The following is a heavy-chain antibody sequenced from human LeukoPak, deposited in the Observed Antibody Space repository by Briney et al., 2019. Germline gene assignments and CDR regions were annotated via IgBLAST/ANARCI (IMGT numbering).Heavy chain of an antibody. D-gene: IGHD2-15*01. V-gene: IGHV3-11*04. CDR1: GFTFSDYY. J-gene: IGHJ4*02. CDR3: ARGDCNGGSCYLSLTTIDY. Sequence: PGGSLRLSCAASGFTFSDYYMSWIRQAPGKGLEWVSYISSSGSTIYYADSVKGRFTISRDNAKNTLYLQINSLRAEDTAVYYCARGDCNGGSCYLSLTTIDYWGQGTLVTVSS. CDR2: ISSSGSTI.